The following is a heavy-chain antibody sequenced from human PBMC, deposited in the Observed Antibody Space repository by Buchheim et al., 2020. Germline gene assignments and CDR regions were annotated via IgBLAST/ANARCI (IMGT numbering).Heavy chain of an antibody. CDR2: TYYRSKWYH. J-gene: IGHJ4*02. Sequence: QVQLQQSGPGLVKPSQTLPLTCAISGDSVSSNSAAWNWIRQSPSRGLEWLGRTYYRSKWYHDYAVSVKSQITINPDTSNNQFSLQLNSVTPEDTAVYYCARDLLIAAHPDEPILFDYWGQGTL. D-gene: IGHD6-6*01. V-gene: IGHV6-1*01. CDR3: ARDLLIAAHPDEPILFDY. CDR1: GDSVSSNSAA.